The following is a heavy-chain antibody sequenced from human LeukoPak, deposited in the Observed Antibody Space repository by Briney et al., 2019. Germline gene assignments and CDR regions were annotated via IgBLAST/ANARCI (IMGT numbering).Heavy chain of an antibody. CDR1: GYTFTSYY. CDR3: ARFRGVGLYYYYMDV. D-gene: IGHD2-15*01. V-gene: IGHV1-46*01. J-gene: IGHJ6*03. CDR2: INPSGGST. Sequence: ASVKVSCKASGYTFTSYYMHWVRQAPGQGLEWMGIINPSGGSTSYAQKFQGRVTMTRDTSTSTVYMELSSLRSEDTAVYYCARFRGVGLYYYYMDVWGKGTTVTVSS.